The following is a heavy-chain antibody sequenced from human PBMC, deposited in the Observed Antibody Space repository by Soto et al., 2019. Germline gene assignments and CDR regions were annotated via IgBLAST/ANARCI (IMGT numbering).Heavy chain of an antibody. D-gene: IGHD6-6*01. CDR3: AILRVAARPFDY. CDR2: INHRGSP. V-gene: IGHV4-34*01. CDR1: LCLPSSYY. J-gene: IGHJ4*02. Sequence: SETLSLPCPVSLCLPSSYYWSWIRQPPGRGLEWIWEINHRGSPNYHPSLESRVTISVDTSKSRFALKLSSVTAADTAVYYCAILRVAARPFDYRGKGILVT.